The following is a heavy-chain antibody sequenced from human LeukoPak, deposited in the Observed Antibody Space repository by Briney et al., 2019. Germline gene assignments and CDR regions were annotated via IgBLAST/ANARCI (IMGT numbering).Heavy chain of an antibody. CDR3: ARALRSGWPYYYYYGMDV. Sequence: ASVKVSCKASGYTFTSDGISWVRQAPGQGLEWMGWISAYNGNTNYAQKLQGRVTMTTDTSTSTAYMELRSLRSDDTAVYYCARALRSGWPYYYYYGMDVWGQGTTVTVSS. V-gene: IGHV1-18*01. CDR2: ISAYNGNT. CDR1: GYTFTSDG. J-gene: IGHJ6*02. D-gene: IGHD6-19*01.